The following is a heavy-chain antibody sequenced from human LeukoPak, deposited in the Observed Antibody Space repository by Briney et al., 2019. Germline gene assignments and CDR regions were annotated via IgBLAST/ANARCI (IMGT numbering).Heavy chain of an antibody. CDR3: ARARAGYSSSWYASPYYYYYMDV. Sequence: SETLSLTCAVYGGSFSGYYWSWIRRPPGKGLEWIGEINHSGSTNYNPSLKSRVTISVDTSKNQFSLKLSSVTAADTAVYYCARARAGYSSSWYASPYYYYYMDVWGKGTTVTVSS. CDR2: INHSGST. V-gene: IGHV4-34*01. CDR1: GGSFSGYY. D-gene: IGHD6-13*01. J-gene: IGHJ6*03.